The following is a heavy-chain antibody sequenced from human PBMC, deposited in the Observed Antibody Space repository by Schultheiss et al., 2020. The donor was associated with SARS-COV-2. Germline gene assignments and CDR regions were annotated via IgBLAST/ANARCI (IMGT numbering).Heavy chain of an antibody. D-gene: IGHD1-26*01. CDR2: ISSSSSYI. CDR3: AKWVTGSYYYYYGMDV. Sequence: GGSLRLSCAASGFTVSSNYMSGVRQAPGKGLEWVSSISSSSSYIYYADSVKGRFSISRDNAKNSLYLQMNSLRAEDTAVYYCAKWVTGSYYYYYGMDVWGQGTTVTVSS. J-gene: IGHJ6*02. CDR1: GFTVSSNY. V-gene: IGHV3-21*04.